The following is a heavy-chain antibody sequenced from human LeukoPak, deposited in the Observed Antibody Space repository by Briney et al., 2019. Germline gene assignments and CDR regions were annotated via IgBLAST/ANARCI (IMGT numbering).Heavy chain of an antibody. D-gene: IGHD3-22*01. V-gene: IGHV1-18*01. CDR3: ARTYYYDSSGYPWYFDL. CDR1: GYTFTSYG. Sequence: ASVKVSCKASGYTFTSYGISWVRQAPGQGLEWMGWISAYNGNTNYAQKLQGRVTMTTDTSTSTAYMELRSLRSDDTAVYYCARTYYYDSSGYPWYFDLWGRGTLVTVSS. CDR2: ISAYNGNT. J-gene: IGHJ2*01.